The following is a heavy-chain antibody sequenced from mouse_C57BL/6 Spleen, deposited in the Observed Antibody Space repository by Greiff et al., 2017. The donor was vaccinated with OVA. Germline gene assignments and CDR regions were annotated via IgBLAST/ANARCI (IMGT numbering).Heavy chain of an antibody. CDR3: ARTDHYWYVDV. CDR1: GYTFTSYW. J-gene: IGHJ1*03. CDR2: IYPGSGST. V-gene: IGHV1-55*01. Sequence: VQLQQSGAELVKPGASVKMSCKASGYTFTSYWITWVKQRPGQGLEWIGDIYPGSGSTNYNEKFKSKATLTVDTSTSTAYMQLSSLTSEDSAVDYCARTDHYWYVDVWGTGTTVTVSS.